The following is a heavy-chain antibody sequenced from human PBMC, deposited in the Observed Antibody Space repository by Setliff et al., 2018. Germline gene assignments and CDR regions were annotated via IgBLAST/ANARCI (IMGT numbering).Heavy chain of an antibody. CDR1: GYTFTGYY. Sequence: ASVKVSCKASGYTFTGYYIHWVRQAPGHGLEWMGWINPNSGGTNFAQKFQGRVTMTRDTSISTAYMELSSLRSEDTAVYYCARGNYYDSSGYSVDYWGQGTLVTVSS. V-gene: IGHV1-2*02. J-gene: IGHJ4*02. CDR2: INPNSGGT. D-gene: IGHD3-22*01. CDR3: ARGNYYDSSGYSVDY.